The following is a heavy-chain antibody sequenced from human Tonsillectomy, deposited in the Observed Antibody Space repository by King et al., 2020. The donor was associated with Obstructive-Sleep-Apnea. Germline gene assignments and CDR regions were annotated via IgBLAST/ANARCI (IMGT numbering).Heavy chain of an antibody. CDR1: GYSISSGYY. D-gene: IGHD3-16*01. J-gene: IGHJ4*02. CDR3: ASPREGWSIMRY. V-gene: IGHV4-38-2*02. Sequence: QLQESGPGLVKPSETLSLTCTVSGYSISSGYYWGWIRQPPGKGLEWIGSIYHSGSTSYNPSLKSRVTISVDTSKNQFSLKLSSVTAADTAVYYCASPREGWSIMRYWGQGTLVTVSS. CDR2: IYHSGST.